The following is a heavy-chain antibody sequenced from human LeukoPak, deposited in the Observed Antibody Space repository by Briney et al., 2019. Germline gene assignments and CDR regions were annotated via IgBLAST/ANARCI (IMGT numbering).Heavy chain of an antibody. D-gene: IGHD3-22*01. V-gene: IGHV4-39*01. CDR3: ARPYYDSSGYYFDY. Sequence: SDTLSLICSVCCGYICSSSDYWGGTRQPPGKGLEWIGSIYYSGNTYYNPSLKSRVTISVDTSKNQFSLKLSSVTAADTAVYYCARPYYDSSGYYFDYWGQGTLVTVSS. J-gene: IGHJ4*02. CDR2: IYYSGNT. CDR1: CGYICSSSDY.